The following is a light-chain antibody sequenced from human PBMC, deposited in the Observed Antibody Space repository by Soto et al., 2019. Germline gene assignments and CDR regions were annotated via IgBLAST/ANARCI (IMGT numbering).Light chain of an antibody. CDR2: ADN. J-gene: IGLJ2*01. CDR1: SSNIGAGYD. CDR3: SSYTSSSTLRV. V-gene: IGLV1-40*01. Sequence: QSVLTQTPSVSGALGQKITMSCTGSSSNIGAGYDVHWYQQFPGAAPRLLIYADNNRPSGVPDRFSASKSGTSASLAITGLQGEDEANYYCSSYTSSSTLRVFGGGTKLTVL.